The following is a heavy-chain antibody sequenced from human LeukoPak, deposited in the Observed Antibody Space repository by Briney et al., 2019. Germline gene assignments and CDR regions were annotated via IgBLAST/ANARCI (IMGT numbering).Heavy chain of an antibody. CDR3: ATAGNYRFDY. J-gene: IGHJ4*02. CDR1: GFTFSSYA. CDR2: ISGSGGST. Sequence: HTGGSLRLSCAASGFTFSSYAMSWVRQAPGKGLEWVSAISGSGGSTYYADSVKGRFTISRDNAKNTLYLQMDSLRANDTAVYYCATAGNYRFDYWGQGTLVTVSS. D-gene: IGHD1-7*01. V-gene: IGHV3-23*01.